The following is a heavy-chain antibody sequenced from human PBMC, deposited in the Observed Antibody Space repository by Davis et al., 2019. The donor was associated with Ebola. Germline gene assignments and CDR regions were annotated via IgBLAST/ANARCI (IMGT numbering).Heavy chain of an antibody. V-gene: IGHV3-30*18. J-gene: IGHJ4*02. Sequence: GESLKISCAASGFTLSSYGLHWVRQAPGKGLEWVALISSDGEKRRLGNSVKGRFSISRDNSKNTLYLQMDSLRTEDTAVYYCAKGIEGCGPECYILGYWGQGTVVTVSS. D-gene: IGHD2-21*01. CDR3: AKGIEGCGPECYILGY. CDR1: GFTLSSYG. CDR2: ISSDGEKR.